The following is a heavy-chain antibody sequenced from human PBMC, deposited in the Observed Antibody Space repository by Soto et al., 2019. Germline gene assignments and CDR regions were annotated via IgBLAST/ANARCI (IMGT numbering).Heavy chain of an antibody. CDR3: ARSYYDFWSGYPFDY. D-gene: IGHD3-3*01. J-gene: IGHJ4*02. CDR1: GDSISSYY. V-gene: IGHV4-59*01. CDR2: IYYSGST. Sequence: PSETLSLTCIVSGDSISSYYWRWIRQPPGKRLEWIGYIYYSGSTKYKPSLKSRVAISVDTSKNQFSLRLSSVTAADTAVYYCARSYYDFWSGYPFDYWGQGTLVTVSS.